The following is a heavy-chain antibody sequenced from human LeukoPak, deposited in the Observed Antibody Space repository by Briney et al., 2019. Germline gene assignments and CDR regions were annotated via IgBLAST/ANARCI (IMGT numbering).Heavy chain of an antibody. Sequence: SETLSLTCTVSGGSISSYNWSWIRQPPGKGLEWIGYIYISGSTNYNTSPKSRVTISVDTSKNQFSLNLSSVTAADTAVYYCASYDFWSGYHNYWGQGTLVTVSS. CDR2: IYISGST. CDR1: GGSISSYN. V-gene: IGHV4-4*09. J-gene: IGHJ4*02. D-gene: IGHD3-3*01. CDR3: ASYDFWSGYHNY.